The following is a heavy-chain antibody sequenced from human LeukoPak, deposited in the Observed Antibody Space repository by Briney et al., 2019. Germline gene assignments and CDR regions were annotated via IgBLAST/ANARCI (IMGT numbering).Heavy chain of an antibody. CDR3: ATRYCSGGSCYPGPYYFDY. D-gene: IGHD2-15*01. CDR1: GGTFGSYA. Sequence: SVKVSCKASGGTFGSYAISWVRQAPGQGLEWMGGIIPIFGAANYAQKFQGRVTITTDESTSTAYMELSSLRSEDTAVYYCATRYCSGGSCYPGPYYFDYWGQGTLVTVSS. V-gene: IGHV1-69*05. CDR2: IIPIFGAA. J-gene: IGHJ4*02.